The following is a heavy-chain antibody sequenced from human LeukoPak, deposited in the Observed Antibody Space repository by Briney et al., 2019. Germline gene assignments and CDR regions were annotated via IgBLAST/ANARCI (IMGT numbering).Heavy chain of an antibody. Sequence: SETLSLTCTVSGVSISSGDYYWGWIRQPPGKGLEWIGYIYYSGSTYYNPSLKSRVTISVDTSKNQFSLKLSSVTAADTAVYYCARAEGNYYGSGTQFDYWGQGTLVTVSS. CDR2: IYYSGST. CDR1: GVSISSGDYY. J-gene: IGHJ4*02. D-gene: IGHD3-10*01. V-gene: IGHV4-30-4*08. CDR3: ARAEGNYYGSGTQFDY.